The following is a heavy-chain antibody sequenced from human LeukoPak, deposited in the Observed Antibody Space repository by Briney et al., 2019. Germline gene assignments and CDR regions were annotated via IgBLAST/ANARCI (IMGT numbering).Heavy chain of an antibody. D-gene: IGHD1-26*01. CDR3: AREELLHFDY. J-gene: IGHJ4*02. V-gene: IGHV3-7*01. CDR1: GFTFSSHW. Sequence: PGGSLRLSCAASGFTFSSHWMTWVRQAPGKGLEWVANIKQDGSEKYYVDSVKGRFTISRDNAKNSLYLQMNSLRAEDTAVYYCAREELLHFDYWGQGTLVTVSS. CDR2: IKQDGSEK.